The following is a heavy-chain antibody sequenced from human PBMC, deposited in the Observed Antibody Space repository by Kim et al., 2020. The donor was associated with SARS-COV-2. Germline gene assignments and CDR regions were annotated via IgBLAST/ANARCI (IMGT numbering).Heavy chain of an antibody. CDR3: ARTHYGDYV. CDR1: GFTFSTYW. D-gene: IGHD4-17*01. V-gene: IGHV3-7*01. J-gene: IGHJ4*02. Sequence: GGSLRLSCAASGFTFSTYWMTWVRQAPGKGLEWVANINQGGTEKYYVDSVKGRFTISRDNAKNSLFLDVNSLRVEDTAVYYCARTHYGDYVWGQGNLGT. CDR2: INQGGTEK.